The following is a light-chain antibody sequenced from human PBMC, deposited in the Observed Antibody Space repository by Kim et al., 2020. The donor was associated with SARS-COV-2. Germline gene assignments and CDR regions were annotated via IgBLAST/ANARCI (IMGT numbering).Light chain of an antibody. CDR3: QVWDGSSDHNYV. CDR1: NIGTFS. Sequence: PGETATITCGGNNIGTFSVHGYQQRPGQAPVLVLYYNNDRPSGIPERFSGSNSGNTATLIISRVEAGDEADYYCQVWDGSSDHNYVFGTGTKVTVL. J-gene: IGLJ1*01. V-gene: IGLV3-21*04. CDR2: YNN.